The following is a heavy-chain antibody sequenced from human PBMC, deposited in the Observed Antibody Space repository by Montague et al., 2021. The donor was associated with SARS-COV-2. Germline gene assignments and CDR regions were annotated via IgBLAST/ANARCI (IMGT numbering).Heavy chain of an antibody. CDR2: VYSGGITT. CDR3: AKSSGSCGDFFDY. CDR1: DFTFRNYA. Sequence: SLRLSCAASDFTFRNYAMSWVRQAPGRGLQWVSVVYSGGITTFYTDSVKGRFTISRDNSKNTLSLEMNSLRAEDTAVYYCAKSSGSCGDFFDYWGQGTLVTVSS. D-gene: IGHD3-10*01. V-gene: IGHV3-23*03. J-gene: IGHJ4*02.